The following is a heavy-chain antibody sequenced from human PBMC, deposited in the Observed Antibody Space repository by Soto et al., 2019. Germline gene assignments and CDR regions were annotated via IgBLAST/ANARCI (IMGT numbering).Heavy chain of an antibody. J-gene: IGHJ4*02. CDR3: ARGVSNSWSHY. D-gene: IGHD6-13*01. CDR2: ISYDGTNK. CDR1: GFTFRTYA. Sequence: QVQLVESGGGVVQPGRSMRLSCAASGFTFRTYAMDCVRQAPGKGLEWVAVISYDGTNKYYVDCVKGRFTISRDNSKNRLSLQMNILRAEDTAVYYCARGVSNSWSHYWGQGTLFTVSS. V-gene: IGHV3-30*01.